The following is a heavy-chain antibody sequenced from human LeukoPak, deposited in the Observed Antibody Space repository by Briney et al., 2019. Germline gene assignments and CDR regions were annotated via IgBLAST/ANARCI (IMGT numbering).Heavy chain of an antibody. CDR3: ARSTVDTAMATGY. J-gene: IGHJ4*02. D-gene: IGHD5-18*01. CDR1: GGSISSSSYY. Sequence: SETLSLTCTVSGGSISSSSYYWGWIRQPPGKGLEWIGSIYHSGSTYYNPSLKSRVTISVDTSKNQVSLEVSSVTAADTAVYYCARSTVDTAMATGYWGQGTLVTVSS. CDR2: IYHSGST. V-gene: IGHV4-39*07.